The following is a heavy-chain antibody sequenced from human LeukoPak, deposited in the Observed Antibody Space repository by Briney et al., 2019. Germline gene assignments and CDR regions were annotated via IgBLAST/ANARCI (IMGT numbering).Heavy chain of an antibody. CDR2: ISYDGSNK. J-gene: IGHJ4*02. V-gene: IGHV3-30*04. Sequence: GGSLRLSCAASGFTFSSYSMHWVRQAPGKGLEWVAVISYDGSNKYYADSVKGRFTISRDNSKNTLYLQMNSLRAEDTALYYCAKDSPHYSGTPDSLDYWGQGTLVTVSS. D-gene: IGHD1-26*01. CDR1: GFTFSSYS. CDR3: AKDSPHYSGTPDSLDY.